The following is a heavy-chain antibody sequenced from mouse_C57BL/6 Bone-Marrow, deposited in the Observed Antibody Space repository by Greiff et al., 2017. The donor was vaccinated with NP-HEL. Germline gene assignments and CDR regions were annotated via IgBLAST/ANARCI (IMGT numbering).Heavy chain of an antibody. CDR1: GYSFTGYY. CDR3: ASPPYYGSFHWYFDV. Sequence: EVQLQQSGPELVKPGASVKISCKASGYSFTGYYMNWVKQSPEKSLEWIGEINPSTGGTTYNQKFKAKATLTVDKSSSTAYMQLKSLTSEDSAVYYCASPPYYGSFHWYFDVWGKGTTVTVSS. D-gene: IGHD1-1*01. J-gene: IGHJ1*03. CDR2: INPSTGGT. V-gene: IGHV1-42*01.